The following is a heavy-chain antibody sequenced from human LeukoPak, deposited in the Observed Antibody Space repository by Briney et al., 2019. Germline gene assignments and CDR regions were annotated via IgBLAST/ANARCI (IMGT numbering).Heavy chain of an antibody. D-gene: IGHD3-10*01. Sequence: PGGTLRLSCAASGFTFDDYAMHWVRQAPGKGLEWVSGISWNSGSIGYADSVKGRFTISRDNAKNSLYLQMNSLRAEDTALYYCAKDIVGGETYGSGFDPWGQGTLVTVSS. J-gene: IGHJ5*02. V-gene: IGHV3-9*01. CDR3: AKDIVGGETYGSGFDP. CDR2: ISWNSGSI. CDR1: GFTFDDYA.